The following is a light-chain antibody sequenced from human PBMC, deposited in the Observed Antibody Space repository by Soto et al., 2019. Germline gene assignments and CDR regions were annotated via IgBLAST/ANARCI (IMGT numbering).Light chain of an antibody. J-gene: IGLJ2*01. CDR2: EVS. Sequence: QSALTQPASVSGSPGQSITISCTGTSSDVGGYNYVSWYQHHPGKAPKLMIYEVSNRPSGVSNRFSGSKSGNTASLTISGLQAEDESDYYCSSYTSNNTVVFGGGTKVTVL. CDR1: SSDVGGYNY. V-gene: IGLV2-14*01. CDR3: SSYTSNNTVV.